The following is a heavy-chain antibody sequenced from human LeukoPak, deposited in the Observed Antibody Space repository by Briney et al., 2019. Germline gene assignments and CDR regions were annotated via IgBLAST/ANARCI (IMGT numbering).Heavy chain of an antibody. CDR2: INHSGST. CDR3: ARGLRNHPTAKIAAAWRFDP. V-gene: IGHV4-34*01. J-gene: IGHJ5*02. D-gene: IGHD6-13*01. CDR1: GGSFSGYY. Sequence: SETRSLTCAVYGGSFSGYYWSWIRQPPGKGLEWIGEINHSGSTNYNPSLKSRVTISVDTSKNQFSLKLSSVTAADTAVYYCARGLRNHPTAKIAAAWRFDPWGQGTLVTVSS.